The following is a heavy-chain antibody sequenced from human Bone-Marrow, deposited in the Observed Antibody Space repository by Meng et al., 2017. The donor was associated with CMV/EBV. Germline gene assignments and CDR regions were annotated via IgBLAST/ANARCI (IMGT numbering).Heavy chain of an antibody. D-gene: IGHD2-15*01. CDR2: ICPDGT. V-gene: IGHV3-53*01. Sequence: GESLKISCVVSGLTASISHMNWVRQAPGKGLEWVSVICPDGTHYAGFVKGRFTISRDDSKNIVYLQMNSLGVEDTALYYCVVGHDSRMVAYWGPGTRVT. CDR1: GLTASISH. J-gene: IGHJ4*01. CDR3: VVGHDSRMVAY.